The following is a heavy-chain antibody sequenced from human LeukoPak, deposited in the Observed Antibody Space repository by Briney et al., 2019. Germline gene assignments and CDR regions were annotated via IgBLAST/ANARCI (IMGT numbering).Heavy chain of an antibody. CDR3: ARPFKDTTVTSGFDY. J-gene: IGHJ4*02. Sequence: SETLSLTCAVSGYSISSGYYWGWIRQPPGKGLEWIGSIHHTGTAYYSPSLKSRVTISVDTSKNQFSLNLSSVTAADTAVYYCARPFKDTTVTSGFDYRGQGTLVTVSS. V-gene: IGHV4-38-2*01. CDR2: IHHTGTA. CDR1: GYSISSGYY. D-gene: IGHD4-17*01.